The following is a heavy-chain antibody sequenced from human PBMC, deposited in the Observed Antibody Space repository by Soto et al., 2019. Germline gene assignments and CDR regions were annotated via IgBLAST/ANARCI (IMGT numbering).Heavy chain of an antibody. CDR1: GGSISSGGYY. D-gene: IGHD4-17*01. J-gene: IGHJ3*02. V-gene: IGHV4-31*03. CDR3: ARDKKEDYDAFDI. Sequence: SETLSLTCTVSGGSISSGGYYWSWIRQHPGKGLEWIGYIYYSGSTYYNPSLKSRVTISVDTSKNQFSLKLSSVTAADTAVYYCARDKKEDYDAFDIWGQGTMVTVSS. CDR2: IYYSGST.